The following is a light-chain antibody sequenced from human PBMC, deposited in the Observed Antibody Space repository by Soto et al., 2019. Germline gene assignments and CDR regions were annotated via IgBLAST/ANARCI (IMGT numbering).Light chain of an antibody. CDR1: SSDAGNYNF. J-gene: IGLJ3*02. Sequence: QSALTQPASVSGSPGQSITISCTGTSSDAGNYNFVSWYQQHPGKAPKVIIYEDSTRPSGVSNRISGSKSGNTASLTISGLQAEDEADYYYCSYAGSSTSWVFGGGTKLTVL. CDR3: CSYAGSSTSWV. CDR2: EDS. V-gene: IGLV2-23*01.